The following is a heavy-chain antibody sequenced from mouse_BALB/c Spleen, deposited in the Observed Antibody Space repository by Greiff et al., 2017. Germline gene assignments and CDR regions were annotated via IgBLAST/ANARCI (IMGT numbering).Heavy chain of an antibody. V-gene: IGHV14-3*02. Sequence: EVKMVESGAELVKPGASVKLSCTASGFNIKDTYMHWVKQRPEQGLEWIGRIDPANGNTKYDPKFQGKATITADTSSNTAYLQLSSLTSEDTAVYYCAVSSGEDWGEGTLVTVSA. CDR3: AVSSGED. CDR1: GFNIKDTY. CDR2: IDPANGNT. D-gene: IGHD1-1*01. J-gene: IGHJ3*01.